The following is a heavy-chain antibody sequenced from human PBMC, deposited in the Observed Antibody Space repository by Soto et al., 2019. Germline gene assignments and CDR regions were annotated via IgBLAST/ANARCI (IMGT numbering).Heavy chain of an antibody. V-gene: IGHV3-49*03. CDR1: GFTFGDFA. D-gene: IGHD6-19*01. CDR3: TRESYSSGWYPDYYYYYYMDV. CDR2: IRSKAYGGTT. J-gene: IGHJ6*03. Sequence: GGSLRLFCTAAGFTFGDFAMSWFRQATGKGLEWVGFIRSKAYGGTTEYAASVKGRFTISRDDSKGIAYLQMNSLKTEDTAVYYCTRESYSSGWYPDYYYYYYMDVWGKGTTVTVSS.